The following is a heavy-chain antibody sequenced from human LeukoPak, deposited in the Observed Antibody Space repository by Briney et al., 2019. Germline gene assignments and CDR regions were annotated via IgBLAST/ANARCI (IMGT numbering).Heavy chain of an antibody. CDR2: IHYSGST. D-gene: IGHD6-19*01. CDR1: GGSVSSGSYY. J-gene: IGHJ4*02. Sequence: PSETLSLTCTVSGGSVSSGSYYWSWIRQPPGKGLEWIGYIHYSGSTNYNPSLKSRVTISVDTSKNQFSLKLSSVTAADTAVYYCARARSGWYSIDYWGQGTLVTVSS. V-gene: IGHV4-61*01. CDR3: ARARSGWYSIDY.